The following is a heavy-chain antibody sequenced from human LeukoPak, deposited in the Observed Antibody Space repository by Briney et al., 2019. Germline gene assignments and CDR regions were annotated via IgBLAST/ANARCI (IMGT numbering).Heavy chain of an antibody. J-gene: IGHJ4*02. D-gene: IGHD5-12*01. CDR3: AKDDAWLRFGE. V-gene: IGHV3-30*02. CDR2: IRYDGSNK. CDR1: GFTFSSYG. Sequence: GGSLRLSCVASGFTFSSYGMHWVRQAPGKGLEWVAFIRYDGSNKYYADSVKGRFTISRDNYMNTVYLEVSSLTAEDTGVYYCAKDDAWLRFGEWSQGTLVTVSS.